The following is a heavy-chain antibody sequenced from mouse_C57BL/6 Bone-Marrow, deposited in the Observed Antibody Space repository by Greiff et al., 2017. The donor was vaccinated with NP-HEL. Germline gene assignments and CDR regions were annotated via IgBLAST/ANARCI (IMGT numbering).Heavy chain of an antibody. V-gene: IGHV1-59*01. D-gene: IGHD3-1*01. CDR2: IDPSDSYT. J-gene: IGHJ3*01. CDR3: ARAGDAY. CDR1: GYTFTSYW. Sequence: VQLQQPGAELVRPGTSVKLSCKASGYTFTSYWMHWVKQRPGQGLEWIGVIDPSDSYTNYNQKFKGKATLTVDTSSSTAYMQLSSLTSEDSAVYYCARAGDAYWGQGTLVTVSA.